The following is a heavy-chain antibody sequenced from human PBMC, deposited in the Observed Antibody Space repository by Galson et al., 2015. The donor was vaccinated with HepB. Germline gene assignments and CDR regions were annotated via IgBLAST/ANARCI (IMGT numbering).Heavy chain of an antibody. J-gene: IGHJ4*02. Sequence: SVKVSCKVSGYTLTDFSMHWVRQAPGGRLEWLGGFDPENRETIYAQKFRGRVTMTEDASTDTAYMQLSRLRSEDTAIYYCATSNYDFNSGLFDYWGQGTLVTVSS. CDR2: FDPENRET. CDR3: ATSNYDFNSGLFDY. D-gene: IGHD3-3*01. V-gene: IGHV1-24*01. CDR1: GYTLTDFS.